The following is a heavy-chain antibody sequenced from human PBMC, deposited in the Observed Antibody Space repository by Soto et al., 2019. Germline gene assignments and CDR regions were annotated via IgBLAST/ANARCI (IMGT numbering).Heavy chain of an antibody. Sequence: KPSETLSLTCSVSGASLTNDYWNWIRQSPGKGLEWIGDIYHSGYTKYNPFFESRVTISIDTSKNQFSLNLTSVTAADTAVYYCARERSIFGVVTFDFWGQGTLVTVSS. CDR1: GASLTNDY. J-gene: IGHJ4*02. V-gene: IGHV4-59*01. D-gene: IGHD3-3*01. CDR2: IYHSGYT. CDR3: ARERSIFGVVTFDF.